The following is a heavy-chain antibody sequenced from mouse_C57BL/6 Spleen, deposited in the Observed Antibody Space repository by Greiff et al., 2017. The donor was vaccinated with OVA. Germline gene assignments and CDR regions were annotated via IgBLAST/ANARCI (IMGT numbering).Heavy chain of an antibody. Sequence: QVQLQQSGPELVKPGASVKISCKASGYAFSSSWMNWVKQRPGKGLEWIGRIYPGDGATNYNGKFKGKATLNADKSSSTAYMQLSSLTSVDSAVYFCARVGAYYSNYVYFDYWGQGTTLTVSS. D-gene: IGHD2-5*01. CDR2: IYPGDGAT. J-gene: IGHJ2*01. CDR1: GYAFSSSW. V-gene: IGHV1-82*01. CDR3: ARVGAYYSNYVYFDY.